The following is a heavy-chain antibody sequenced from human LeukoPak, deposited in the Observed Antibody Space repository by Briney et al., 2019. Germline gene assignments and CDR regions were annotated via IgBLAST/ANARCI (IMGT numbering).Heavy chain of an antibody. Sequence: PGGSLRLSCAASGFTFSSYSMNWVRQAPGKGLEWVSYISSSSSTIYYADSVKGRFTISRDNAKNSLYLQMNSLRAEDTAVYYCAREITVVVAATDAFDIWGQGTMVTVSS. D-gene: IGHD2-15*01. J-gene: IGHJ3*02. CDR1: GFTFSSYS. V-gene: IGHV3-48*01. CDR2: ISSSSSTI. CDR3: AREITVVVAATDAFDI.